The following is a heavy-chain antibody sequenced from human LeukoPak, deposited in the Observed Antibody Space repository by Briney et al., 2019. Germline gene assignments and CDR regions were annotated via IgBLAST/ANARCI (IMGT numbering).Heavy chain of an antibody. CDR2: IHSNGGT. J-gene: IGHJ4*02. Sequence: PSETLSLTCTVSGGSIDGQYWGWIRQPPGKGLEWIGYIHSNGGTKYNPSLKSRVTMSVDTSKNQFSLKLDSVTAADTAVYYCAIHLGGNFGSGTHFVYWGQGTLVTVSS. CDR3: AIHLGGNFGSGTHFVY. V-gene: IGHV4-59*11. CDR1: GGSIDGQY. D-gene: IGHD3-10*01.